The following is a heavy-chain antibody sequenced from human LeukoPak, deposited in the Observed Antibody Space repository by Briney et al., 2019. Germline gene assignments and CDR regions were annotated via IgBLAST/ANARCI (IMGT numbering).Heavy chain of an antibody. CDR3: AKSRASGFGEPFVFDY. Sequence: GGSLRLSCAASGFTFSSYSMNWVRQAPGKGLEWVSSISSSSSYIYYADSVKGRFTISRDNAKNSLYLQMNSLRAEDTAVYYCAKSRASGFGEPFVFDYWGQGTLVTVSS. D-gene: IGHD3-10*01. CDR1: GFTFSSYS. V-gene: IGHV3-21*01. J-gene: IGHJ4*02. CDR2: ISSSSSYI.